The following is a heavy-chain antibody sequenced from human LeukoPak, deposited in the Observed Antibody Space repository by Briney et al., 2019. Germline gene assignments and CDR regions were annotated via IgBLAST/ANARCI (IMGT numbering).Heavy chain of an antibody. J-gene: IGHJ4*02. Sequence: SETLSLTCTVSGGSISSYYWSWIRQPPGKGLEWIGYIYYSGSTYYNPSLKSRVTISVDTSKNQFSLKLSSVTAADTAVYYCARHRGYGSGSYYNRYYFDYWGQGTLVTVSS. CDR3: ARHRGYGSGSYYNRYYFDY. V-gene: IGHV4-59*08. CDR2: IYYSGST. CDR1: GGSISSYY. D-gene: IGHD3-10*01.